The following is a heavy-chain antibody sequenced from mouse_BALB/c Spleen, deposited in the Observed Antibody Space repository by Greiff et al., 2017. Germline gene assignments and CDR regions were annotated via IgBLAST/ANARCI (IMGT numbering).Heavy chain of an antibody. Sequence: QVQLKESGPQLVRPGASVKISCKASGYSFTSYWMHWVKQRPGQGLEWIGMIDPSDSETRLNQKFKDKATLTVDKSSSTAYMQLSSPTSEDSAVYYCARRDSSGYYAFAYWGQGTLVTVSA. V-gene: IGHV1S126*01. CDR3: ARRDSSGYYAFAY. CDR2: IDPSDSET. CDR1: GYSFTSYW. J-gene: IGHJ3*01. D-gene: IGHD3-2*01.